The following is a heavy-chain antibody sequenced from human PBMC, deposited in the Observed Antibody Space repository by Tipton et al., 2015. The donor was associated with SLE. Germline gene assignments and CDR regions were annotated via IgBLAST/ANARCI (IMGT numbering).Heavy chain of an antibody. J-gene: IGHJ2*01. CDR2: IYYSGST. D-gene: IGHD3-16*01. CDR1: GGSISSGGHY. V-gene: IGHV4-31*03. Sequence: TLSLTCTVSGGSISSGGHYWSWIRQHPGKGLEWIGYIYYSGSTFYNPSLNSRVTISVDTSKNQFSLKLTSVTAADTAVYYCVRRDGGGYFDLWGRGSLVTVSS. CDR3: VRRDGGGYFDL.